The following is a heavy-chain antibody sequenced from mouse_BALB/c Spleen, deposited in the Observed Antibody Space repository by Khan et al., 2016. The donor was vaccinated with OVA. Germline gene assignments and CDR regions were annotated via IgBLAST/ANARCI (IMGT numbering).Heavy chain of an antibody. J-gene: IGHJ2*01. CDR1: GFTFSRFG. V-gene: IGHV5-17*02. CDR3: ARDSNFDY. Sequence: EVELVESGGGLVQSGGSRKLSCAASGFTFSRFGMHWVRQAPEKGLEWVAYISSGSSTIYYGDTVKGRFTISRDNPKNTLFLQMTSLRSEDTAMYYCARDSNFDYWGQGTTLTVSS. CDR2: ISSGSSTI.